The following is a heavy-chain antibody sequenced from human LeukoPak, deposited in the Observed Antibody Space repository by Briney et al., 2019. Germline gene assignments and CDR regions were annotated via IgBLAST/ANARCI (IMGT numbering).Heavy chain of an antibody. CDR1: GGSFSGYY. D-gene: IGHD3-22*01. V-gene: IGHV4-34*01. J-gene: IGHJ2*01. CDR2: INHSGST. CDR3: ARRASGGYPYWYFDL. Sequence: SETLSLTCAVYGGSFSGYYWSWIRQPPGKGLEWIGEINHSGSTNYNPSLKSRVTTSVDTSKNQFSLKLSSVTAADTAVYYCARRASGGYPYWYFDLWGRGTLVTVSS.